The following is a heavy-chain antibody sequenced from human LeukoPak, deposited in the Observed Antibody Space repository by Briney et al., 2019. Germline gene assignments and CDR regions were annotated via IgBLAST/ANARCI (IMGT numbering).Heavy chain of an antibody. Sequence: SQTLSLTCTVSGGSISSGGYYWSWIRQHPGKGLEWIGYIYYSGSTYYNPSLKSRVTISVDTSKNQFSLKLSSVTAADTAVYYCARDTFSYGYHGMDVWGKGTTVTVSS. CDR3: ARDTFSYGYHGMDV. CDR2: IYYSGST. CDR1: GGSISSGGYY. J-gene: IGHJ6*04. V-gene: IGHV4-31*03. D-gene: IGHD5-18*01.